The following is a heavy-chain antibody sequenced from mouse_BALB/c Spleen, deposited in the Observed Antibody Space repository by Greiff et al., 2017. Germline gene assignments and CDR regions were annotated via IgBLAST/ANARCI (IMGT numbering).Heavy chain of an antibody. D-gene: IGHD2-3*01. J-gene: IGHJ1*01. Sequence: DVHLVESGGGLVKPGGSLKLSCAASGFTFSSYTMSWVRQTPEKRLEWVATISSGGSYTYYPDSVKGRFTISRDNAKNTLYLQMSSLKSEDTAMYYCTRANDGFDVWGAGTTVTVSS. CDR3: TRANDGFDV. CDR2: ISSGGSYT. V-gene: IGHV5-6-4*01. CDR1: GFTFSSYT.